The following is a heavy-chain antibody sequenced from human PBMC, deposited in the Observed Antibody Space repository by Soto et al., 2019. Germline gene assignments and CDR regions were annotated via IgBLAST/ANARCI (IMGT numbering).Heavy chain of an antibody. D-gene: IGHD3-3*01. Sequence: LRLSCAASGFTFSSYWMHWVRQAPGKGLVWVSRINSDGSSTSYADSVKGRFTISRDNAKNTLYLQMNSLRAEDTAVYYCARVVGDYDFWSGYGTIPYYFDYWGQGTLVTVSS. CDR2: INSDGSST. J-gene: IGHJ4*02. CDR1: GFTFSSYW. CDR3: ARVVGDYDFWSGYGTIPYYFDY. V-gene: IGHV3-74*01.